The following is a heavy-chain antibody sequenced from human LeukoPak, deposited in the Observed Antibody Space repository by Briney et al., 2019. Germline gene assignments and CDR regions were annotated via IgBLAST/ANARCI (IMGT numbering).Heavy chain of an antibody. D-gene: IGHD3-3*01. Sequence: GGSLRLSCAASRFTFTSYWMSWVCQAPGKGLEWVAKINKDGSEKYYVDSVKGRFTISRDNAKNSLYLQMNSLRAEDTAVYYCARDRTGNNDFWSGYTTFFDYWGQGTLVTVSS. CDR2: INKDGSEK. J-gene: IGHJ4*02. CDR3: ARDRTGNNDFWSGYTTFFDY. V-gene: IGHV3-7*01. CDR1: RFTFTSYW.